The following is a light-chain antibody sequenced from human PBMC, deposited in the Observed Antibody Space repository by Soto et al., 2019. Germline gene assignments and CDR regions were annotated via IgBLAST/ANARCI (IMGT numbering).Light chain of an antibody. CDR3: GADHGSGSNFVYVV. V-gene: IGLV9-49*01. CDR1: SGYSNYK. J-gene: IGLJ2*01. Sequence: QLVLTQPPSASASLGASVTLTRTLSSGYSNYKVDWYQQRPGKGPRFVMRVGTGGIVGSKGDGIPDRFSVLGSGLNRYLTIKNIQEEDESDYHCGADHGSGSNFVYVVFGGGTKLTVL. CDR2: VGTGGIVG.